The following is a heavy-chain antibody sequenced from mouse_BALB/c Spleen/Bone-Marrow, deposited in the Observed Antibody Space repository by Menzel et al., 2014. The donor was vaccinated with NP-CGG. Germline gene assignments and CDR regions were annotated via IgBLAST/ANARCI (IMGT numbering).Heavy chain of an antibody. J-gene: IGHJ1*01. CDR1: GFAFSSYD. CDR3: ARHKLGRWYVDV. Sequence: EVQGVESGGGLVKPGGSLKLSCAASGFAFSSYDMSWVRQTPEKRLEWVAYISSGGGSTYYPDTVKGRFTISRDNAKNTLYLQMSSLKSEDTAMYYCARHKLGRWYVDVWGAGTTVTVSS. D-gene: IGHD4-1*01. CDR2: ISSGGGST. V-gene: IGHV5-12-1*01.